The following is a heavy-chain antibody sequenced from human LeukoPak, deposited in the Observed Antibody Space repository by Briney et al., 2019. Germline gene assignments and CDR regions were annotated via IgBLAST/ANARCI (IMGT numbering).Heavy chain of an antibody. CDR2: IRSDGTST. Sequence: PGGSLRLSCAASGFTFSNYWMHWVRQGPGKGLVWVSGIRSDGTSTSYADSVKGRFTISRDNAKNTLYLQMSSLRAEDTAVYYCARGGDPVKYYAEYFQCWSEGTLVTVPA. CDR3: ARGGDPVKYYAEYFQC. D-gene: IGHD2-21*02. CDR1: GFTFSNYW. J-gene: IGHJ1*01. V-gene: IGHV3-74*01.